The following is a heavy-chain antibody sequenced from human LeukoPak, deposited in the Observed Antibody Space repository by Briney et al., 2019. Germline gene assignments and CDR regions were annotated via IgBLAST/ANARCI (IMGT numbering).Heavy chain of an antibody. V-gene: IGHV3-48*03. CDR2: ISSSGSTI. Sequence: GGSLRLSCAASGFTFSSYEMIWVRQAPGKGLEWVSYISSSGSTIYYADSVKGRFTISRDNAKNSLYLQMNSLRAEDTAVYYCARTRYDFWSGYGVDIDYWGQGTLVTVSS. D-gene: IGHD3-3*01. CDR3: ARTRYDFWSGYGVDIDY. CDR1: GFTFSSYE. J-gene: IGHJ4*02.